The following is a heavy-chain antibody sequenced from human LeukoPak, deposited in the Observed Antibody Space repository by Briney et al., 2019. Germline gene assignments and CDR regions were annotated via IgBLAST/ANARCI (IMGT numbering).Heavy chain of an antibody. V-gene: IGHV3-74*01. D-gene: IGHD6-6*01. CDR3: AKDLGIAARGVVDY. CDR2: LNSDGSST. J-gene: IGHJ4*02. CDR1: GFTFSRYW. Sequence: GGSLRLSCAASGFTFSRYWMHWVRQAPGKGLVWVSRLNSDGSSTTYADSVKGRFTISRDNAKNTLYLQMNSLRAEDTAVYYCAKDLGIAARGVVDYWGQGTLVTVSS.